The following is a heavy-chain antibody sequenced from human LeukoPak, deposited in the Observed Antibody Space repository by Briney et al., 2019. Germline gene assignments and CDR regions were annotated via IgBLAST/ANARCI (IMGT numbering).Heavy chain of an antibody. CDR3: AKDYDTAPDY. D-gene: IGHD3-9*01. CDR1: GFTFSSYA. V-gene: IGHV3-23*01. CDR2: ISGSGGST. Sequence: GGSLRLSRAASGFTFSSYAMSWVLQAPEKGLEWVSAISGSGGSTYYADSVKGRFTISRDNSKNTLYLQMNSLRAEDTAVYYCAKDYDTAPDYWGQGTLVTVSS. J-gene: IGHJ4*02.